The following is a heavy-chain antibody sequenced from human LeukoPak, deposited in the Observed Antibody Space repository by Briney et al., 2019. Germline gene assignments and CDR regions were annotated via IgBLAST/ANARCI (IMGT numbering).Heavy chain of an antibody. V-gene: IGHV3-23*01. J-gene: IGHJ4*02. CDR2: ISGRGGST. D-gene: IGHD3-22*01. CDR3: AKERRAKADYYDSSGYYY. Sequence: PGESLRLSCAASGFTFSSYAMSWVRQAPGKGLEWVSAISGRGGSTYYADSVKGRFTISRDNSKNTLYLQMNSLRAEDTAVYYCAKERRAKADYYDSSGYYYWGQGTLVTVSS. CDR1: GFTFSSYA.